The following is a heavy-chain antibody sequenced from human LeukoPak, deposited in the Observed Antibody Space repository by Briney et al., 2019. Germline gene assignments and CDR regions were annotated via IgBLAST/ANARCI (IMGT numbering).Heavy chain of an antibody. CDR1: GGPISSGGYS. CDR3: ARDTYYYDSSGPGIDY. J-gene: IGHJ4*02. CDR2: IYHSGST. D-gene: IGHD3-22*01. Sequence: SQTLSLTCTVSGGPISSGGYSWSWIRQPPGKGLEWIGYIYHSGSTYYNASLKSRVTISVDKSKNQFSLKLSSVTAADTAVYYCARDTYYYDSSGPGIDYWGQGTLVTVSS. V-gene: IGHV4-30-2*01.